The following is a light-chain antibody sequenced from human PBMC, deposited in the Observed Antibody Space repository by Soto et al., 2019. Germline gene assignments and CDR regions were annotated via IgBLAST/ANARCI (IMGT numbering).Light chain of an antibody. V-gene: IGLV1-40*01. CDR1: SSNIGAGYD. CDR2: GNS. J-gene: IGLJ1*01. Sequence: QSLLTQPPSVSGAPGQSVTISCTGSSSNIGAGYDVHWYQQLPGRAPRLLISGNSNRPSGVPDRFSGSNSGTSASLAITGLQAEDEADYYCQSYDSSLSVSYVFGTGTKVTVL. CDR3: QSYDSSLSVSYV.